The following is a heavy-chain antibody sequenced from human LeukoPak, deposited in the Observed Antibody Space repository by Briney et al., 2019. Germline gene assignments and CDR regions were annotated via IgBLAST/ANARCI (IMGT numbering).Heavy chain of an antibody. D-gene: IGHD4-11*01. J-gene: IGHJ3*02. V-gene: IGHV3-66*01. CDR1: EFIVSRNY. CDR2: IDSGGST. CDR3: ARDGNSMTTFDAFDI. Sequence: GGSLRLSCAASEFIVSRNYMTWVRQAPGKGLEWVSVIDSGGSTYYSDSVKGRFTISRDNSKNTLYLQMNSLRAEDTAVYYCARDGNSMTTFDAFDIWGQGTLVTVSS.